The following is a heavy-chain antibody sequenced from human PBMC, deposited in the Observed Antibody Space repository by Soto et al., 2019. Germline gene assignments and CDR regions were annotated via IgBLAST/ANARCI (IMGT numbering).Heavy chain of an antibody. V-gene: IGHV4-4*02. CDR2: VFHSGSA. CDR3: ARGGYWRFDS. CDR1: SDSIASGDC. Sequence: PSETLSLTCVVSSDSIASGDCWTWLRQPPGKGLEWIGEVFHSGSANYNPSLKSRVTLSVDKSKNHFSLELTSVTAADTAMYFCARGGYWRFDSWGQGTLVTVSS. D-gene: IGHD2-8*02. J-gene: IGHJ5*01.